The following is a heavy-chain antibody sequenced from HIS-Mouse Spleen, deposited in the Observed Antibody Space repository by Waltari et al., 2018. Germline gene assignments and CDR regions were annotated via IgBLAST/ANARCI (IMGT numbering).Heavy chain of an antibody. Sequence: QVQPVQSAAEVNKPGASVNVSCKAPGYTFTRYAIHCARQATGQGLEWMGWVNPNSDNTGYAQTFQCRVTMTRNTSISTGYMELSSLRSEDTAVYYCARVYYDFWSGYYYWGQGTLVTVSS. CDR2: VNPNSDNT. CDR1: GYTFTRYA. V-gene: IGHV1-8*01. CDR3: ARVYYDFWSGYYY. J-gene: IGHJ4*02. D-gene: IGHD3-3*01.